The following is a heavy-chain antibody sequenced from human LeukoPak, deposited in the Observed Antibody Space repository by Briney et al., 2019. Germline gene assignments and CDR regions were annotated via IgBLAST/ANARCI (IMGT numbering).Heavy chain of an antibody. CDR2: IHYSGST. CDR1: GGSIRNYY. CDR3: ARLPTGDY. V-gene: IGHV4-59*08. Sequence: SETLSLTCTVSGGSIRNYYWDWIRQPPGKGLEWIGYIHYSGSTSYNPSLKSRVTISADTSQNQFSLKVRSVTATDTAVYYCARLPTGDYWGQGTLVTVSS. J-gene: IGHJ4*02.